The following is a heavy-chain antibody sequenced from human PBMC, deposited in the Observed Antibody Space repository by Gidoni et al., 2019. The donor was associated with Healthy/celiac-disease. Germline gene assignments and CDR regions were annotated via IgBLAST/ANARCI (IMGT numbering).Heavy chain of an antibody. CDR2: KSYDGRNK. D-gene: IGHD4-17*01. Sequence: QVQLLGSGGGVVPPGRSLRLTCAASAFPFSSYGMHWVRPAPGKGLEWVAVKSYDGRNKDYADSGKGRFTISRDNSKNTLYMQMNSLRAEDTDVYYCEKDSHDYDRYDYWGQGTLVTVSS. J-gene: IGHJ4*02. CDR3: EKDSHDYDRYDY. V-gene: IGHV3-30*18. CDR1: AFPFSSYG.